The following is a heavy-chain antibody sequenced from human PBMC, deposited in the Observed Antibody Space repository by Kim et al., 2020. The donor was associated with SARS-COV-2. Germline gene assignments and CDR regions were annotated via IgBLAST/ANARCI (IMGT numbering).Heavy chain of an antibody. J-gene: IGHJ5*01. CDR1: GFTFDDYA. CDR3: AKDTGGYIAAAGHNNWF. CDR2: ISWNSGSI. Sequence: GGSLRLSCAASGFTFDDYAMHWVRQAPGKGLEWVSGISWNSGSIGYADSVKGRFTISRDNAKNSLYLQMNSLRAEDTALYYCAKDTGGYIAAAGHNNWF. V-gene: IGHV3-9*01. D-gene: IGHD6-13*01.